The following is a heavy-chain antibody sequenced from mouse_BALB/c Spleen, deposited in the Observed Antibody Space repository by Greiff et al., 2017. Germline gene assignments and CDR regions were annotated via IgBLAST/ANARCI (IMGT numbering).Heavy chain of an antibody. CDR1: GFTFSSYA. CDR2: ISSGGSYT. D-gene: IGHD2-10*01. CDR3: ARAYYGIYFDY. Sequence: EVKVEESGGGLVKPGGSLKLSCAASGFTFSSYAMSWVRQSPEKRLEWVAEISSGGSYTYYPDTVTGRFTISRDNAKNTLYLEMSSLRSEDTAMYYCARAYYGIYFDYWGQGTTLTVSS. J-gene: IGHJ2*01. V-gene: IGHV5-9-4*01.